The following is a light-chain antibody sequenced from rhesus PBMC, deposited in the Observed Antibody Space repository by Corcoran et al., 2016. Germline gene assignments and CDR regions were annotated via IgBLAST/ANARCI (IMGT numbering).Light chain of an antibody. CDR2: FDD. V-gene: IGLV3-36*02. J-gene: IGLJ1*01. Sequence: SYDVTQPRSVYVSPGQTASITCGAEKIGSKNVHWYQQRPAQAPVLVIYFDDARPSGIPERFSGSNAGNTATLTISGVEAGDEADYYCQLWDSTSDHYIFGGGTRLTVL. CDR1: KIGSKN. CDR3: QLWDSTSDHYI.